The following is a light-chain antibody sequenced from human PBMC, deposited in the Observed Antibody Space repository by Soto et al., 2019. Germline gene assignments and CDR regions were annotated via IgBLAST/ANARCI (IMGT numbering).Light chain of an antibody. CDR1: QSVRTH. CDR2: GAS. V-gene: IGKV3-15*01. CDR3: QQYSNWPPYT. Sequence: EIMMTQSPATLSVSPGESATLSCRASQSVRTHLAWYQHKPGQAPRLLIHGASTRATGIPDRFRGSGSGTEFTLTISSLQSEDFAVYYCQQYSNWPPYTFGQGTKVEIK. J-gene: IGKJ2*01.